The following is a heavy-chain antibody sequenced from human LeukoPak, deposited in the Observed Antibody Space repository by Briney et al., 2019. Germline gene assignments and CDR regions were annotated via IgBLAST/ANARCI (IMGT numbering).Heavy chain of an antibody. D-gene: IGHD1-26*01. CDR1: GFTFSSYG. V-gene: IGHV3-30*02. CDR2: IRYDGSNK. J-gene: IGHJ4*02. CDR3: AKTMIKMGATTQRLDY. Sequence: GGSLRLSCAASGFTFSSYGMHWVRQAPGKGLEWVAFIRYDGSNKYYADSVKGRFTISRDNSKNTLYLQMDSLRAEDTAVYYCAKTMIKMGATTQRLDYWGQGTLVTVSS.